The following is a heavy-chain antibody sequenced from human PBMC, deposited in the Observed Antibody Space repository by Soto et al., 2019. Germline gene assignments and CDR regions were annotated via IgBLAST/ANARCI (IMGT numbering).Heavy chain of an antibody. V-gene: IGHV1-69*13. CDR1: GGTFSSYA. Sequence: EASVKVSCKASGGTFSSYAISWVRQAPGQGLEWMGGIIPIFGTANYAQKFQGRVTITADESTSTAYMELSSLRSEDTAVYYCARDPTWRDYSNYRYYYGMDVWGQGTTVTVSS. CDR2: IIPIFGTA. D-gene: IGHD4-4*01. CDR3: ARDPTWRDYSNYRYYYGMDV. J-gene: IGHJ6*02.